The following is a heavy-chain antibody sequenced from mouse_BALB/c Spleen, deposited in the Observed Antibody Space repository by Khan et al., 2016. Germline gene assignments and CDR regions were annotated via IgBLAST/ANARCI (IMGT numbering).Heavy chain of an antibody. CDR1: GYSITSDYA. J-gene: IGHJ1*01. CDR3: ARAPPRCYFDV. Sequence: EVQLQESGPGLVKPSQSLSLTCTVTGYSITSDYAWNWIRQFPGNKLEWMGYISYSGSTSYNPSLKSRISITRDTSKNQFFLQLNSVTTEDTATYYCARAPPRCYFDVWGAGPRSPSPQ. CDR2: ISYSGST. V-gene: IGHV3-2*02.